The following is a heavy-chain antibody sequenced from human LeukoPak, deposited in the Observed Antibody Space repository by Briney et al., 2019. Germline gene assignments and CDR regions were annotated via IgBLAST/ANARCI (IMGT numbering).Heavy chain of an antibody. CDR1: GFTFSSYS. J-gene: IGHJ4*02. V-gene: IGHV3-21*01. CDR2: ISSSSSYI. D-gene: IGHD3/OR15-3a*01. Sequence: GGSLRLSCAASGFTFSSYSMNWVRQAPGKGLEWVSSISSSSSYIYYADSVKGRFTISRDNAKNSLYLQMNSLRAEDTAVYYCARERDEDELNMILDYWDQGTLVTVSS. CDR3: ARERDEDELNMILDY.